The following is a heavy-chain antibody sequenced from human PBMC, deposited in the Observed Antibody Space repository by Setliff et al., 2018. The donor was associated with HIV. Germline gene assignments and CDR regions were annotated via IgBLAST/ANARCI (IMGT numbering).Heavy chain of an antibody. Sequence: SVKVSCKASGYTFTSYGISWVRQAPGQGLEWMGRIIPIIGIENYAQKFQGRVTITADKSTSTAYMELNSLRSDDTAIYYCARSDCSSVRCYLGHAFEIWGQGTMVTVSS. V-gene: IGHV1-69*04. CDR2: IIPIIGIE. CDR1: GYTFTSYG. CDR3: ARSDCSSVRCYLGHAFEI. J-gene: IGHJ3*02. D-gene: IGHD2-15*01.